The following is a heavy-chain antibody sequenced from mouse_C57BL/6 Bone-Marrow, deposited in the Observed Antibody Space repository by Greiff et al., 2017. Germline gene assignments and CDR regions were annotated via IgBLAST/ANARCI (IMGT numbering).Heavy chain of an antibody. CDR1: GYTFTSYW. D-gene: IGHD1-1*01. V-gene: IGHV1-53*01. J-gene: IGHJ4*01. Sequence: VQLQQSGTELVKPGASVKLSCKASGYTFTSYWMHWVKQRPGQGLEWIGNINPSNGGTNYNEKFKSKATLTVDKSSSTAYMQLSSLTSEDSAVYYCARERDYYGSSYEDARDYWGQGTSVTVSS. CDR2: INPSNGGT. CDR3: ARERDYYGSSYEDARDY.